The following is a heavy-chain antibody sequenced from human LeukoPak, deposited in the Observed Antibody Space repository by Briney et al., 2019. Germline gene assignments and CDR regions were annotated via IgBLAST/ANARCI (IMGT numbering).Heavy chain of an antibody. D-gene: IGHD5-12*01. J-gene: IGHJ4*02. CDR1: GFTFSTSA. V-gene: IGHV3-23*01. CDR2: ISGSGAT. Sequence: GGSLRLSCAASGFTFSTSAMTWVRRAPGKGLEWVSGISGSGATDYADSVKGRFTISRDNSKNTLYLQMNSLRAEDTAVYYCAKVRKATENDYWGQGTLVTVSS. CDR3: AKVRKATENDY.